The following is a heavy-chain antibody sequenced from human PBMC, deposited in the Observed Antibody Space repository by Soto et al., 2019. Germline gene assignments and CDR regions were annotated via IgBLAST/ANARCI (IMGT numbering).Heavy chain of an antibody. V-gene: IGHV3-74*01. CDR3: ASTGVFDYYYYMDV. CDR2: INSDGSST. J-gene: IGHJ6*03. D-gene: IGHD6-13*01. Sequence: GGSLRLSCAASGFTFSSYWMHWVRQAPGKGLVWVSRINSDGSSTSYADSVKGRFTISRDNAKNTLYLQMNSLSAEDTAVYYCASTGVFDYYYYMDVWGKGTTVTVSS. CDR1: GFTFSSYW.